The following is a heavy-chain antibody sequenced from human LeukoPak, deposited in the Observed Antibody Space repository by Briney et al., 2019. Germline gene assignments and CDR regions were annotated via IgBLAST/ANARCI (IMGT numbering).Heavy chain of an antibody. D-gene: IGHD1-26*01. Sequence: SETLSLTCTVSGGSIGSKSYYWGWIRQPPGKGLEWIGNVDYSGTTTYNPSLKSRVTISVDTSKNQFSLELRSVAAADTAVFYCARLVGTTAAVYFNTYFDYWGQGALITVSS. J-gene: IGHJ4*02. CDR1: GGSIGSKSYY. V-gene: IGHV4-39*01. CDR2: VDYSGTT. CDR3: ARLVGTTAAVYFNTYFDY.